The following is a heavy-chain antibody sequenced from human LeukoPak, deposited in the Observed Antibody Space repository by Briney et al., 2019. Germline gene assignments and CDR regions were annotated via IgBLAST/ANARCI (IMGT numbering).Heavy chain of an antibody. V-gene: IGHV4-39*01. D-gene: IGHD3-22*01. CDR3: ASRGYYYDSSGYYKY. Sequence: SETLSLTCTISGGSISSISYYWGWIRQPPGKGLEWIGSIYYTGGTYYNPSLKSRVTVSVDTSKNQFSLKLSSVTAADTAVYYCASRGYYYDSSGYYKYWGQGTLVTVSS. J-gene: IGHJ4*02. CDR1: GGSISSISYY. CDR2: IYYTGGT.